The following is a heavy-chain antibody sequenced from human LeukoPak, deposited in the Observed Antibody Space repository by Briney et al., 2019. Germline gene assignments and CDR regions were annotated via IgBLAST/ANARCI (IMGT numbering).Heavy chain of an antibody. CDR3: AKASTGMALAGVDY. CDR2: ISDDGSNK. Sequence: GGSLRLSCAASGFTFSSYEMNWVRQAPGKGLEWVAVISDDGSNKYYADSVKGRFTISRDNSNNTLFLHLNSLRAEDTAVFYCAKASTGMALAGVDYWGQGTLVSVSS. V-gene: IGHV3-30*18. D-gene: IGHD6-19*01. J-gene: IGHJ4*02. CDR1: GFTFSSYE.